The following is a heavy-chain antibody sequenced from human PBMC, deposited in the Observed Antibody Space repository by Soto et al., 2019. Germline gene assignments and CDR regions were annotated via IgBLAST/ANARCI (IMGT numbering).Heavy chain of an antibody. J-gene: IGHJ4*02. V-gene: IGHV3-21*06. CDR1: GFTFTSDS. CDR2: ISSHGRDI. CDR3: ARGAALAAIIDL. Sequence: GFLRLACEASGFTFTSDSMTWVRQAPGKGLEWVSSISSHGRDIFYAASVKGRFTISRDHATDSLHLKMNSLTGEDSAIYYCARGAALAAIIDLWGPGTPVTVSS. D-gene: IGHD6-19*01.